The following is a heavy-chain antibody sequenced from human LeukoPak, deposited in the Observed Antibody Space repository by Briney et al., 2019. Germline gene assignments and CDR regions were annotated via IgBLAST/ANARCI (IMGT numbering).Heavy chain of an antibody. V-gene: IGHV4-31*03. CDR2: IYYSGST. CDR3: ARDLFPAGSLREHYYGMDV. CDR1: GGSISIGGYY. J-gene: IGHJ6*02. Sequence: SQTLSLTCTVSGGSISIGGYYWSWIRQHPGKGLEWIGYIYYSGSTYYNPSHKSRVTISVDTSKNQFSLKLSSVTAADTAVYYCARDLFPAGSLREHYYGMDVWGQGTTVTVSS. D-gene: IGHD2-21*01.